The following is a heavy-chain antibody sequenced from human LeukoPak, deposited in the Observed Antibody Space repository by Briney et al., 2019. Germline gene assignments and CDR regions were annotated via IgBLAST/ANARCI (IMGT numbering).Heavy chain of an antibody. CDR2: IFYSGST. Sequence: SETLSLTCTVSGGSISSNYYYWGWIRQLPGKGLEWIGSIFYSGSTYYNPSLKSRVTISVDTSKNQFSLKLSSVTAADTSVYYCARGGAKIQLWVDDAFDIWGQGTMVTVSS. V-gene: IGHV4-39*07. CDR3: ARGGAKIQLWVDDAFDI. J-gene: IGHJ3*02. D-gene: IGHD5-18*01. CDR1: GGSISSNYYY.